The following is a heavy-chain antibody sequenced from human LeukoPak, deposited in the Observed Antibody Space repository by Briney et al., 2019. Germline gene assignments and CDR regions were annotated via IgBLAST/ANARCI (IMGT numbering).Heavy chain of an antibody. Sequence: PSETLSLTCAAYVVSFSGYYWSWVRQPPGKGLEWVGEINDSGSTNYNSSLKSRVTISVDPSKNQFSLKLSSVTAADTAVYYCARGYYGSGSHCCHMDVWGRGTTITVS. J-gene: IGHJ6*03. D-gene: IGHD3-10*01. CDR1: VVSFSGYY. CDR3: ARGYYGSGSHCCHMDV. CDR2: INDSGST. V-gene: IGHV4-34*01.